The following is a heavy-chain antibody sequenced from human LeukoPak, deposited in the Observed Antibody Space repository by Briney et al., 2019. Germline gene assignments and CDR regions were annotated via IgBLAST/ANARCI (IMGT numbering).Heavy chain of an antibody. D-gene: IGHD3-3*01. Sequence: GASVKVSCKASGYTFSSYYMRWVRQAPGQGLEWMGIINPSGGSTSYAQKFQGRVTMTRDTSTSTVYMELSSLRSEDTAVYYCARGKDFWSGYPQTWFDPWGQGTLVTVSS. V-gene: IGHV1-46*01. CDR3: ARGKDFWSGYPQTWFDP. CDR1: GYTFSSYY. J-gene: IGHJ5*02. CDR2: INPSGGST.